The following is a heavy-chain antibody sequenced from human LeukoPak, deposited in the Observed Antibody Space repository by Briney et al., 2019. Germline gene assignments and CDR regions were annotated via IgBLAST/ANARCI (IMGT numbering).Heavy chain of an antibody. V-gene: IGHV1-18*01. J-gene: IGHJ4*02. CDR3: ARVRPIVVVPAAIGELDY. CDR1: GYTFTSYG. CDR2: ISAYNGST. Sequence: ASVKVSCKASGYTFTSYGISWVRQAPGQGLEWMGWISAYNGSTNYAQKLQGRVTMTTDTSTSTAYMELRSLRSDDTAVYYCARVRPIVVVPAAIGELDYWGQGTLVTVSS. D-gene: IGHD2-2*01.